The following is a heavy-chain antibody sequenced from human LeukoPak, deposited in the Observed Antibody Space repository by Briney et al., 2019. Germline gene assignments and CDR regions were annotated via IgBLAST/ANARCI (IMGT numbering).Heavy chain of an antibody. V-gene: IGHV4-39*07. D-gene: IGHD5-12*01. CDR2: IFNSGST. Sequence: PSETLSLTCTVSGGSISSSNYYWGWLRQPPGKGLEWIGYIFNSGSTYYNPSLKSRVTILVDTSKNQFSLKLSSVTAADTAVYYCARDRHKLVDIVAGILDYWGQGTLVTVSS. CDR3: ARDRHKLVDIVAGILDY. J-gene: IGHJ4*02. CDR1: GGSISSSNYY.